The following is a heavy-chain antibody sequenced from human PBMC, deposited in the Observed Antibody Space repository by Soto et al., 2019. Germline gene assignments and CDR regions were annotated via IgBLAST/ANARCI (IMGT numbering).Heavy chain of an antibody. CDR1: GFTFSSYG. V-gene: IGHV3-33*01. J-gene: IGHJ1*01. CDR3: ARAGWTVVTSAEYFQH. CDR2: IWYDGSNK. Sequence: QVPLVESGGGVVQPGRSLRLSCAASGFTFSSYGMHWVRQAPGKGLEWVAVIWYDGSNKYYADSVKGRFTISRDNSKNTLYLQMNSLRAEDTAVYYCARAGWTVVTSAEYFQHWGQGTLVTVSS. D-gene: IGHD2-15*01.